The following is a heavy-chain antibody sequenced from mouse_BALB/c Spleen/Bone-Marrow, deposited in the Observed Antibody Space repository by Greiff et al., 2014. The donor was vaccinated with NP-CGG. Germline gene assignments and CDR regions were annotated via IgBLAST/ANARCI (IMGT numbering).Heavy chain of an antibody. CDR2: INPSSAYT. CDR1: GYTFTSYT. CDR3: AIRYYAMDY. Sequence: QVQLQQSGAELVRPGASVKMSCQASGYTFTSYTMHWVKQRPGQGLEWIGYINPSSAYTNYNQKFKDKATLTADKSSSTAYMNMSSLASADFADCYCAIRYYAMDYWGQGTSVTVSS. J-gene: IGHJ4*01. V-gene: IGHV1-4*01.